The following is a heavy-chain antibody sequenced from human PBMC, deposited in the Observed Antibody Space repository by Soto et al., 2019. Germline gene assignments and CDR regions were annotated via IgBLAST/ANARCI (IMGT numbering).Heavy chain of an antibody. CDR1: GFTFRNYG. D-gene: IGHD5-12*01. CDR3: VRAAGYSGNDYVYYYGMAV. Sequence: QVQLVESGGGVVQPGRSLRLSCAASGFTFRNYGMHWVRQAPAKGLEWVALVWYDGGNKNYVDSVKGRFTISRDNSKNTLYRQMNSLRDEDTAVYYCVRAAGYSGNDYVYYYGMAVWGQGTTVTVSS. J-gene: IGHJ6*02. CDR2: VWYDGGNK. V-gene: IGHV3-33*01.